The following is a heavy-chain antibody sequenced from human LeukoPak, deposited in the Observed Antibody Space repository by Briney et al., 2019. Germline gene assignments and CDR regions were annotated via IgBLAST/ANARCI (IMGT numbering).Heavy chain of an antibody. CDR3: VRSGWYSVDY. CDR1: GGSFSGYY. D-gene: IGHD6-19*01. J-gene: IGHJ4*02. CDR2: INHSGST. V-gene: IGHV4-34*01. Sequence: KPSETLSLTCAVYGGSFSGYYWSWTRQPPGKGLEWIGEINHSGSTNYNPSLKSRVTISVDTSKNQFSLKLNSVTAADTAVYYCVRSGWYSVDYWGQGTLVTVSS.